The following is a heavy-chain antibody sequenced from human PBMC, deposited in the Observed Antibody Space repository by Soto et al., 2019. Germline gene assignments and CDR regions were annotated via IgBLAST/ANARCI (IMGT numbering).Heavy chain of an antibody. CDR1: GVSISSDY. D-gene: IGHD2-15*01. J-gene: IGHJ4*02. CDR2: IYYSGST. V-gene: IGHV4-59*08. CDR3: ARRWGSTFDY. Sequence: SETLSLTCTVSGVSISSDYWSWIRQPPGKGLEWIGYIYYSGSTNYNPSLKSRVTISIDTSKNQFSLKLSSVTAADTAVYYCARRWGSTFDYWGQGALLTVSS.